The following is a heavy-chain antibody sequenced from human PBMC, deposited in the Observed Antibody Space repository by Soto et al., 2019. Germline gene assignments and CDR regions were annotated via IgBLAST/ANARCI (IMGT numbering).Heavy chain of an antibody. CDR3: AKFVYGDYARVNWFDP. CDR1: GFTFSSYA. CDR2: ISGSGGST. Sequence: GGSLRLSCAASGFTFSSYAMSWVRQAPGKGLEWVSAISGSGGSTYYADSVKGRFTISRDNSKNTLYLQMNSLRAEDTAVYYCAKFVYGDYARVNWFDPWGQGTLVTVSS. D-gene: IGHD4-17*01. V-gene: IGHV3-23*01. J-gene: IGHJ5*02.